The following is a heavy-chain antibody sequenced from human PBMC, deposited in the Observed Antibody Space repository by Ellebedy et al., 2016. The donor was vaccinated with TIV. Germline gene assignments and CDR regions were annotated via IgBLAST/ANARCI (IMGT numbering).Heavy chain of an antibody. CDR2: INPNSGGT. Sequence: ASVKVSCKASGYTFTGYYMHWVRQAPGQGLEWMGWINPNSGGTNYAQKFQGRVTMTRDTSISTAYMELGRLRSDDTAVYYCARGTLVVPAAMLDYWGQGTLVTVSS. D-gene: IGHD2-2*01. V-gene: IGHV1-2*02. J-gene: IGHJ4*02. CDR3: ARGTLVVPAAMLDY. CDR1: GYTFTGYY.